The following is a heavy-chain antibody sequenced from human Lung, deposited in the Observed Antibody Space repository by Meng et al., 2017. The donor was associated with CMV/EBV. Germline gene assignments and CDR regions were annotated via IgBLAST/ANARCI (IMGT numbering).Heavy chain of an antibody. D-gene: IGHD3-10*01. Sequence: GGSLRLXCAAFRFIFSSYSMNWVRQAPGKGLEWVSSISSSSSYIYYADSVKGRFTIYRDNAKRSRYLQMNSLKAEDTAVYDCAREGYYCGSGNYYYYFDHXGQGXLVTVSS. CDR3: AREGYYCGSGNYYYYFDH. CDR1: RFIFSSYS. V-gene: IGHV3-21*01. J-gene: IGHJ4*02. CDR2: ISSSSSYI.